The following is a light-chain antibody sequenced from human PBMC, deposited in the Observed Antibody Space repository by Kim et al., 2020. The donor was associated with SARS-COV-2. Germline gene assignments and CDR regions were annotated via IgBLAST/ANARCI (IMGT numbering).Light chain of an antibody. Sequence: ASPGDKVTITCRLTQNIARYLAWFQQRPGKAPQLLIYAAYTLQTGAPSRFSGSGSGTDFTLTINPLQSEDSATYFCQQYFDFPYTFGQGTKLEI. V-gene: IGKV1D-8*02. J-gene: IGKJ2*01. CDR2: AAY. CDR3: QQYFDFPYT. CDR1: QNIARY.